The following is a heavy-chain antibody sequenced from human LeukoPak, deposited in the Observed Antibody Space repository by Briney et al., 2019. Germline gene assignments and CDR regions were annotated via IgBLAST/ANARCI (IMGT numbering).Heavy chain of an antibody. V-gene: IGHV3-48*03. J-gene: IGHJ3*02. CDR3: ARGVRAGPFDI. Sequence: GGSLRLSCAASGFTFSSYEMNWVRQAPGKRLEWVSYISSSGSTIYYADSVKGRFTISRDNAKNSLYLQMNSLRAEDTAVYYCARGVRAGPFDIWGQGTMVTVSS. CDR1: GFTFSSYE. CDR2: ISSSGSTI.